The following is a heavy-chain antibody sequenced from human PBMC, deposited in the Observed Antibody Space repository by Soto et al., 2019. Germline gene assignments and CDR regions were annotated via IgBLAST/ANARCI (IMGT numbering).Heavy chain of an antibody. J-gene: IGHJ6*02. D-gene: IGHD5-18*01. CDR1: GGSISSYY. CDR3: ARDTKGYSYGYYYYGMDV. V-gene: IGHV4-59*01. CDR2: IYYSGST. Sequence: PSETPSLTCTVSGGSISSYYWSWIRQPPGKGLEWIGYIYYSGSTNYNPSLKSRVTISVDTSKNQFSLKLSSVTAADTAVYYCARDTKGYSYGYYYYGMDVWGQGTTVTVSS.